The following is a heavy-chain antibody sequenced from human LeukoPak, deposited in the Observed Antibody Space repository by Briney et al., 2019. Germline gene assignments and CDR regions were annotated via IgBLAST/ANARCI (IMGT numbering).Heavy chain of an antibody. J-gene: IGHJ4*02. D-gene: IGHD4-17*01. Sequence: PGASLRLSCVASGFTFSSYAINWVRQAPGKGLEWVSDTSGSGGRTYYADSVKGRFTISRENSKNTLYLQMNSLRAEDTAVYYCAKVRLYGDYPEIDYWGQGTLVAVSS. CDR2: TSGSGGRT. V-gene: IGHV3-23*01. CDR3: AKVRLYGDYPEIDY. CDR1: GFTFSSYA.